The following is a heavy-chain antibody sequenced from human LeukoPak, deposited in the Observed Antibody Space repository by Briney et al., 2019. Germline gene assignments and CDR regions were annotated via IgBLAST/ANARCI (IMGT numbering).Heavy chain of an antibody. V-gene: IGHV1-2*02. J-gene: IGHJ4*02. CDR2: INPNSGGT. CDR3: ARPRDYSGAGSYLPSV. D-gene: IGHD3-10*01. CDR1: GYTFRDYY. Sequence: ASVKVSCKSSGYTFRDYYIYWVRQAPGHGLEWMGGINPNSGGTDYAQKFQGRVTMTRDTSISTAYMELSWLRSDDTAVYYCARPRDYSGAGSYLPSVWGQGTLVTVSS.